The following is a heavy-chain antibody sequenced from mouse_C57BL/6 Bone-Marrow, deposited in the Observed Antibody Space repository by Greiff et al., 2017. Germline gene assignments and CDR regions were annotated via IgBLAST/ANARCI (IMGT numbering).Heavy chain of an antibody. D-gene: IGHD1-1*01. Sequence: VQLQQSGPELVKPGASVKISCKASGYTFTDYYMNWVKQSHGKSLEWIGDINPNNGGTSYNQKFKGKATLTVDKSSSTAYMELRSLTSEDSAVYYCARITTLDFDYWGQGTTLTGSS. CDR2: INPNNGGT. J-gene: IGHJ2*01. CDR3: ARITTLDFDY. CDR1: GYTFTDYY. V-gene: IGHV1-26*01.